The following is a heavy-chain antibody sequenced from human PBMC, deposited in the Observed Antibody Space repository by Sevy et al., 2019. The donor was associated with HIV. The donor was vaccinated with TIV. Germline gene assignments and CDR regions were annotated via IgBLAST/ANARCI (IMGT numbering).Heavy chain of an antibody. D-gene: IGHD6-19*01. CDR1: GFTVSSNY. Sequence: GGSLRLSCAASGFTVSSNYMSWVRQAPGKGLEWVSYITLSGSSTYYADSVKGRFTISRDNAKNSLYLQMNSLRAEDTAVYYCARDRQGITVAGTAIDYWGQGTLVTVSS. CDR3: ARDRQGITVAGTAIDY. J-gene: IGHJ4*02. CDR2: ITLSGSST. V-gene: IGHV3-11*04.